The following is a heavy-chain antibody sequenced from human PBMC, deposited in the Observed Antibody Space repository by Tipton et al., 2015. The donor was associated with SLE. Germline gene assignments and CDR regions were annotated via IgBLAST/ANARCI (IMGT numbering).Heavy chain of an antibody. Sequence: TLSLTCTVPGDSIKSHCWTWIRQPPGKGLEWIGYIYYSGRTNYNPSLKSRVTISVDTSNNQFSLNLSSVTAADTAVYYCARDSNFNSGYAFDIWGQGTKVTVSS. V-gene: IGHV4-59*11. CDR2: IYYSGRT. J-gene: IGHJ3*02. CDR3: ARDSNFNSGYAFDI. CDR1: GDSIKSHC. D-gene: IGHD3-22*01.